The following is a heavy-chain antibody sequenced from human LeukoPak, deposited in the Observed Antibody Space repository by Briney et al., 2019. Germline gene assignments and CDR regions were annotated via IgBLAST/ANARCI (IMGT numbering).Heavy chain of an antibody. CDR3: AKAGYSGYDGGDYFDY. Sequence: GGSLRLSCAASGFTFSSSAMSWVRQAPGKGLEWVSTISDNGGSTYYADSVKGRFAISRDNSKNTLYLQMNSLRAEDTAVYYCAKAGYSGYDGGDYFDYWGQGTLATVSS. V-gene: IGHV3-23*01. CDR2: ISDNGGST. J-gene: IGHJ4*02. CDR1: GFTFSSSA. D-gene: IGHD5-12*01.